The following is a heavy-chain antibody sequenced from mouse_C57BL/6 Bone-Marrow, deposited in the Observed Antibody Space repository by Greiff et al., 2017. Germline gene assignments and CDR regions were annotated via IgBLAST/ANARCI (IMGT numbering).Heavy chain of an antibody. CDR3: ARWAMDY. Sequence: VQLQQSGPELVKPGASVKISCKASGYSFTGYYMNWVKQSPEKSLEWIGEINPSTGGTTYNQKFKAKATLTVDKSSSTAYMQLKSLTSEDSAVYYCARWAMDYWGQGTSVTVSS. CDR1: GYSFTGYY. V-gene: IGHV1-42*01. J-gene: IGHJ4*01. CDR2: INPSTGGT.